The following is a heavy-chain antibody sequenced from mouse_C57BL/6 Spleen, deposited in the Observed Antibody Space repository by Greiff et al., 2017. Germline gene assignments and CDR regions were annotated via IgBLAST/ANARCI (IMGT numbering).Heavy chain of an antibody. CDR1: GYAFSSSW. D-gene: IGHD3-1*01. CDR2: IYPGDGDT. Sequence: QVQLKESGPELVKPGASVKISCKASGYAFSSSWMNWVKQRPGKGLEWIGRIYPGDGDTNYNGKFKGKATLTADKSSSTAYMQLSSLTSEDSAVYFCAREGYGWYFDVWGTGTTVTVSS. V-gene: IGHV1-82*01. J-gene: IGHJ1*03. CDR3: AREGYGWYFDV.